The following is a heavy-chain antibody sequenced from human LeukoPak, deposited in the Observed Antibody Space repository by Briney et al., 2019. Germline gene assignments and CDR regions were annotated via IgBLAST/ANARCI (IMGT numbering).Heavy chain of an antibody. CDR3: VYGSGSPRASYYGMDV. D-gene: IGHD3-10*01. Sequence: ASVKVSCKASGDTFTSYYIHWVRQAPGQGLEWMGIINPSGGSTDHAQKFQGRLTKTRDTSTSTVYMELSSLRSEDTAVYCCVYGSGSPRASYYGMDVWGQGTTVTVSS. V-gene: IGHV1-46*01. CDR1: GDTFTSYY. J-gene: IGHJ6*02. CDR2: INPSGGST.